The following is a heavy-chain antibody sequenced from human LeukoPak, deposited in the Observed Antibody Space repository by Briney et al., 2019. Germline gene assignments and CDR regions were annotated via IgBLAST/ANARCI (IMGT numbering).Heavy chain of an antibody. V-gene: IGHV1-2*02. CDR1: GYTFTGYY. J-gene: IGHJ4*02. CDR2: INLNSGGT. D-gene: IGHD3-9*01. Sequence: ASVKVSCKASGYTFTGYYMHWVRQAPGQGLEWMGWINLNSGGTNYAQKFQGRVTMTRDTSLSTAHMELSRLRSDDTAVYYFARALRYFDWLGWGYFDYWGQGTLATVSS. CDR3: ARALRYFDWLGWGYFDY.